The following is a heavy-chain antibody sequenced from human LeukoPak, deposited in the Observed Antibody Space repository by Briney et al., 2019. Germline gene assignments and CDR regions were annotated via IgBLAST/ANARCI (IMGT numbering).Heavy chain of an antibody. V-gene: IGHV4-59*08. CDR2: IYYTGDT. D-gene: IGHD2-21*02. CDR1: GGSISNNY. CDR3: ARHPFSDPLDY. J-gene: IGHJ4*02. Sequence: SETLSLTCTVSGGSISNNYWSWIRQPPGKGLEYVGYIYYTGDTNSNPSLKSRVTISLDMSKNQISLKLSSVTAADTAVYYCARHPFSDPLDYWGQGILVTVSS.